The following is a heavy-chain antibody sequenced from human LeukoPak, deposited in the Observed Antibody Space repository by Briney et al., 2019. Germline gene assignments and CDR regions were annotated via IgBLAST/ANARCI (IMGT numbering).Heavy chain of an antibody. D-gene: IGHD3-22*01. Sequence: SETLSLTCTVSGGSVSSGSYYWNWVRQPPGKGLEWIGYIYYSGTTNYNPSLKSRLTISVDTSKSQFSLKLSSVTAADTAVYYCARDLASGIHYYDSSGYGYWGQGTLVTVSS. CDR1: GGSVSSGSYY. CDR3: ARDLASGIHYYDSSGYGY. V-gene: IGHV4-61*01. J-gene: IGHJ4*02. CDR2: IYYSGTT.